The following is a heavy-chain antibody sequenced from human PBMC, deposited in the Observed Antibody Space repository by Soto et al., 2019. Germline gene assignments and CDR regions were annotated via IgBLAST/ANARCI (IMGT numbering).Heavy chain of an antibody. V-gene: IGHV3-30*18. J-gene: IGHJ4*02. Sequence: KGLEWVAVISHDGSYENHGDSVKGRFTISRDNSKSTLFLQMNSLRADDTAVYYCAKLEKKAVVVVPAAFDYWGQGTLVTVSS. CDR3: AKLEKKAVVVVPAAFDY. D-gene: IGHD2-2*01. CDR2: ISHDGSYE.